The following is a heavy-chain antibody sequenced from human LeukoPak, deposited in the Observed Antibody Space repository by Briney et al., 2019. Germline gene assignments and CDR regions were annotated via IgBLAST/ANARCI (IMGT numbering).Heavy chain of an antibody. CDR3: AITSGYCSSTSCQSHDY. CDR2: IYPGDSDT. V-gene: IGHV5-51*01. J-gene: IGHJ4*02. Sequence: GASLQISCKGSGYSFTSYWIGWVRQLPGKGLEWMGIIYPGDSDTRYSPSFQGQVTISADKSISTAYLQWSSLKASDTAMYYCAITSGYCSSTSCQSHDYWGQGTLVTVSS. CDR1: GYSFTSYW. D-gene: IGHD2-2*01.